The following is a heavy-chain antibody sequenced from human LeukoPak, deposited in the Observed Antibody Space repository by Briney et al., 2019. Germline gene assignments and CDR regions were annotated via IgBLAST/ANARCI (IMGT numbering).Heavy chain of an antibody. CDR2: IIPILGIA. CDR1: GGTFSSYA. D-gene: IGHD4-23*01. J-gene: IGHJ6*02. V-gene: IGHV1-69*04. Sequence: SVKVSCKASGGTFSSYAISWVRQAPGQGLEWMGRIIPILGIANYAQKFQGRVTITADKSTSTAYMELSSLRSEDTAVYYCASSYGGNSAPYYYYGMDVWGQGTTVTVSS. CDR3: ASSYGGNSAPYYYYGMDV.